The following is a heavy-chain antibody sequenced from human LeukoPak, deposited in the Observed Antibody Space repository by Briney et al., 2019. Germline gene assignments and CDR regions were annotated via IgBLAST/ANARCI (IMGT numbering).Heavy chain of an antibody. V-gene: IGHV3-48*01. CDR1: GFTFSSYS. D-gene: IGHD3-16*01. Sequence: PPGGSLRLSCAASGFTFSSYSMNWVRQAPGKGLEWVSYISSSSSTIYYADSVKGRFTISRDNAKNSLYLRMNSLRAEDTAVYYCASFPGGENYWGQGTLVTVSS. CDR3: ASFPGGENY. CDR2: ISSSSSTI. J-gene: IGHJ4*02.